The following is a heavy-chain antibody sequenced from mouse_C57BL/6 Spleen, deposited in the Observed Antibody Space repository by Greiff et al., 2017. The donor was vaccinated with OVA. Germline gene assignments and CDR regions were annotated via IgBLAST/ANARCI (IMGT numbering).Heavy chain of an antibody. CDR2: IYPGNSDT. Sequence: VQLQQSGTVLARPGASVKMSCKTSGYTFTSYWMHWVKQRPGQGLEWIGAIYPGNSDTSYHQKFTGKAILTAVTTASTAYMELSSLTNEDSAVYYCTGLAGYFDVWGTGTTVTVSS. CDR1: GYTFTSYW. J-gene: IGHJ1*03. CDR3: TGLAGYFDV. V-gene: IGHV1-5*01. D-gene: IGHD1-1*01.